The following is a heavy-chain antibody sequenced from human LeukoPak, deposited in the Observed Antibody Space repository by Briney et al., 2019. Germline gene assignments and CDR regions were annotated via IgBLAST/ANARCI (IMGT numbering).Heavy chain of an antibody. CDR1: GGSISNTNW. CDR3: ARGKRGYSSSWYDY. J-gene: IGHJ4*02. CDR2: VNLQGST. V-gene: IGHV4-4*02. D-gene: IGHD6-13*01. Sequence: PSETLSLTCGVSGGSISNTNWWTWFRQPPGKGLEWIGEVNLQGSTNYNPSLKSRVAISVDKSENHISLKLSSVTAADTAVYYCARGKRGYSSSWYDYWGQGTLVTVSS.